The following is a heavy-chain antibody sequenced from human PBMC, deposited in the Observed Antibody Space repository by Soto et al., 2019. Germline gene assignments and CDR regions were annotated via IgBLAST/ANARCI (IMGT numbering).Heavy chain of an antibody. V-gene: IGHV1-69*13. CDR1: GGTFSSYA. J-gene: IGHJ5*02. CDR3: AKGGGAYYYDSSGYS. CDR2: IIPIFGTA. D-gene: IGHD3-22*01. Sequence: SVKVSCKASGGTFSSYAISWVRQAPGQGLEWMGGIIPIFGTANYAQKFQGRVTITADESTSTAYMELSSLRSEDTAVYYCAKGGGAYYYDSSGYSWGQGTLVTVSS.